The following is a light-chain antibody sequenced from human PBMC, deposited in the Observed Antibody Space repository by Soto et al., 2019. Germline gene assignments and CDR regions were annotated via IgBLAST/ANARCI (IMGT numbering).Light chain of an antibody. CDR2: EVS. V-gene: IGLV2-23*02. CDR1: SRDVGSYNL. J-gene: IGLJ1*01. Sequence: QAVLGQPASVSGSPGQSITISCTGTSRDVGSYNLVSWYQQHPGKAPKLMIYEVSKRPSGVSNRFSGSKSGNTASLTISGLQAEDEADYYCCSYAGSSTPLIFGTGTKVTVL. CDR3: CSYAGSSTPLI.